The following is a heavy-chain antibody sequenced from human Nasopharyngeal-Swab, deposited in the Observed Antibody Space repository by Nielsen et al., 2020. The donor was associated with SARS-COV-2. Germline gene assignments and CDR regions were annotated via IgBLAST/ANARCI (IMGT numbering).Heavy chain of an antibody. J-gene: IGHJ6*02. CDR2: ISWNSGSI. V-gene: IGHV3-9*01. CDR1: GFTFDDYA. D-gene: IGHD6-19*01. Sequence: SLKISCAASGFTFDDYAMHWVRQAPGKGLEWVSGISWNSGSIGYADSVKGRFTISRDNAKNSLYLQMNSLRAEDTAVYYCASAPSIAVAAGYGMDVWGQGTTVTVSS. CDR3: ASAPSIAVAAGYGMDV.